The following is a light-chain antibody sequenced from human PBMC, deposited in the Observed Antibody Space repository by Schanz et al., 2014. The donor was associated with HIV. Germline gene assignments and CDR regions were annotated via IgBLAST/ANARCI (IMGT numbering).Light chain of an antibody. CDR3: QQYGSSPWT. CDR1: QSVSSN. J-gene: IGKJ1*01. Sequence: EIVMTQSPATLSVSPGERATLSCRASQSVSSNLAWYQQKPGQAPRLLIYSASTRATGIPSRFSGSGSGTEFTLTISRLAPEDFAVYYCQQYGSSPWTFGQGSKVEIK. CDR2: SAS. V-gene: IGKV3-15*01.